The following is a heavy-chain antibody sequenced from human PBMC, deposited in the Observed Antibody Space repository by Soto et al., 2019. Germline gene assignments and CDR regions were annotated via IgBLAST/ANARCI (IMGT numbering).Heavy chain of an antibody. CDR2: ISYDGSNK. Sequence: QVQLVESGGGVVQPGRSLRLSCAASGFTFSSYAMHWVRQAPGKGLERVAVISYDGSNKYYADSVKGRFTTSRDNAKKSVYLQMNSLSAEDTAVYYFARDLEQWLAKESYWGQGTLVTVSS. CDR1: GFTFSSYA. V-gene: IGHV3-30-3*01. J-gene: IGHJ4*02. D-gene: IGHD6-19*01. CDR3: ARDLEQWLAKESY.